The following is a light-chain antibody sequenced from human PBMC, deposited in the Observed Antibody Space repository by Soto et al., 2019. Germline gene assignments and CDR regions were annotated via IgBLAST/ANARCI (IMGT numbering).Light chain of an antibody. V-gene: IGKV1-39*01. CDR1: QSINSY. CDR3: QQSFSTPRT. CDR2: AAS. Sequence: DIQMTQSPSSQSASVGDRVTITCRESQSINSYLNWYQQKPGKAPKLLIYAASSLHSGVPSRFRGSGSETDFTLTITSLQPDEFATYYCQQSFSTPRTFGQGTRVDI. J-gene: IGKJ1*01.